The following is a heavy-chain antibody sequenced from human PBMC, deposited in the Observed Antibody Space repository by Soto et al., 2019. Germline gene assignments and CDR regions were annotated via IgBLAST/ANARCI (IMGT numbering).Heavy chain of an antibody. Sequence: ASVKVSCKTSGYIFTSYYIHWVRQAPGQGLEWMGIINPSGGTTTYAQKFQGRVTMTRDTSTSTVYMELSSLRSENTAVYYCARGPATAPDAYWGLGTLVTVSS. D-gene: IGHD2-2*01. CDR2: INPSGGTT. V-gene: IGHV1-46*01. J-gene: IGHJ4*02. CDR3: ARGPATAPDAY. CDR1: GYIFTSYY.